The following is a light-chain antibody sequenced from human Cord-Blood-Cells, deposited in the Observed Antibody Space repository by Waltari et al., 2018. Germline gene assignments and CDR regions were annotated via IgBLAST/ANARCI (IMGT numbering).Light chain of an antibody. CDR1: PRISSY. J-gene: IGKJ4*01. CDR3: QQSYRTPLT. CDR2: AAS. V-gene: IGKV1-39*01. Sequence: DIQMTQSPSPLSASVGDRVTITCRSSPRISSYFNWYQQKPGKAPQLLIYAASSLQSGVPSRFSGSGSGTEFTLTISSLQPEDVATYYCQQSYRTPLTFGRGTKVEIK.